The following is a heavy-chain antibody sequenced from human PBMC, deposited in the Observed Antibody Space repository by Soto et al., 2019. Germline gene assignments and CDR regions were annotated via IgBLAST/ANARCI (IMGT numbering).Heavy chain of an antibody. Sequence: QVQLQESDPGLVRPSGTLSLTCTVSGGSISSTNWWSWVRQPPGKGLEWIGEIYHSGSTNYNPSLKSRVTMSVDKSKNLFSLRLRSVTAADTAVYYCARDGAAALFRPPLTFWGQGTLVTVSS. V-gene: IGHV4-4*02. J-gene: IGHJ4*02. D-gene: IGHD6-13*01. CDR1: GGSISSTNW. CDR2: IYHSGST. CDR3: ARDGAAALFRPPLTF.